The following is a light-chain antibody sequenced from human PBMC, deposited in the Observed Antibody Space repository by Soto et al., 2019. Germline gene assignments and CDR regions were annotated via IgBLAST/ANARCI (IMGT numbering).Light chain of an antibody. V-gene: IGLV2-14*01. CDR3: SSYTNTSTLYV. CDR1: SSDVGGYNL. Sequence: QSVLTQPASVSGSPGQSITISCTRTSSDVGGYNLVSWYQQHPGKAPKLMISEVSGRPSGVSHRFSGSKSGNTASLTVSGLQAEDEADYYCSSYTNTSTLYVFGSGTKVTV. J-gene: IGLJ1*01. CDR2: EVS.